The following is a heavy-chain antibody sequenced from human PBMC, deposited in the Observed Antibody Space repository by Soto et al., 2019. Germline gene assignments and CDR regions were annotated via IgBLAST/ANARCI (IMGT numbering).Heavy chain of an antibody. CDR1: GFTFSSYS. V-gene: IGHV3-30*03. CDR3: ARDDVLFDCGRCYGVLLDV. CDR2: ISYDGSNK. D-gene: IGHD2-15*01. Sequence: GGSLRLSCAAYGFTFSSYSMHCVRQAPGKGLEWVAVISYDGSNKYYADSVKGRFTISRDTSENTVHLQMDSLRAEDTAVYYCARDDVLFDCGRCYGVLLDVCGKGTTVTAPQ. J-gene: IGHJ6*04.